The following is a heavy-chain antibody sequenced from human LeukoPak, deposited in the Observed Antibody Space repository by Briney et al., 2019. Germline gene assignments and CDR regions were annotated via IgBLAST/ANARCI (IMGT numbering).Heavy chain of an antibody. CDR2: TYYRSKWYN. J-gene: IGHJ6*02. V-gene: IGHV6-1*01. Sequence: SQTLSLTCAISGDSVSSNSAAWNWIRQSPSRGPEWLGRTYYRSKWYNDYAVSVESRITINPDTSKNQVSLQLSSVTPEDTAVYYCARKGGDYYYYGMDVWGQGTTVTVSS. CDR1: GDSVSSNSAA. CDR3: ARKGGDYYYYGMDV.